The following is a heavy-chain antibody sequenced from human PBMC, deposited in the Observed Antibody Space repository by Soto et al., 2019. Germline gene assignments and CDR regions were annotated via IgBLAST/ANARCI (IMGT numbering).Heavy chain of an antibody. D-gene: IGHD3-16*01. J-gene: IGHJ6*02. V-gene: IGHV6-1*01. CDR2: TYYRSKWIH. CDR1: GDSVSSNSAG. CDR3: AGVVWFRGMDV. Sequence: SHTLSLTCAITGDSVSSNSAGWSWVRQSPSRGLEWLGRTYYRSKWIHEYTVSMESRITINPDTSKNQFSLHLYSVTPEDTAVYYCAGVVWFRGMDVWGQGTPVTVSS.